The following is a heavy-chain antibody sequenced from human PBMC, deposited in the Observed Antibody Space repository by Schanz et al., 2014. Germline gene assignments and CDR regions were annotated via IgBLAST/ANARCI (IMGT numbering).Heavy chain of an antibody. CDR1: GFTFSSYG. J-gene: IGHJ4*02. CDR3: ARANYRRKINFDY. CDR2: IWYDENNK. V-gene: IGHV3-33*01. Sequence: QVQLVESGGGVVQFVRSLRLSCVASGFTFSSYGMHWVRQDPGKGLEWVAVIWYDENNKYYADSVKGRFTMSRDNSKNTLYLQMNSLRAEDTAVYYCARANYRRKINFDYWGRGTLVTVSS. D-gene: IGHD3-10*01.